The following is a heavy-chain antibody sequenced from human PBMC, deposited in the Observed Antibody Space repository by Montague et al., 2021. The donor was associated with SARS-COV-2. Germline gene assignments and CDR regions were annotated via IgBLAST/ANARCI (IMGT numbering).Heavy chain of an antibody. D-gene: IGHD6-13*01. V-gene: IGHV4-39*07. CDR2: IYYSGST. Sequence: SETLSLTCTVSGGSISSSSYYWGWIRQPPGKGLGWIGSIYYSGSTYYXPSLKSRVTISVDTSKNQFSLKLSSVTAADTAVYYCARVGRQQLVRLSGMDVWGQGTTVTVSS. CDR3: ARVGRQQLVRLSGMDV. CDR1: GGSISSSSYY. J-gene: IGHJ6*02.